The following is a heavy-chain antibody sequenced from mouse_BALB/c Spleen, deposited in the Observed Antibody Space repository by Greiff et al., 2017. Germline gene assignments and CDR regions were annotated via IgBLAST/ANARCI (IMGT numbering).Heavy chain of an antibody. CDR1: GYTFTDYN. Sequence: VQLKQFGAELVKPGASVKISCKASGYTFTDYNMDWVKQSHGKSLEWIGDINPNYDSTSYNQKFKGKATLTVDKSSSTAYMELRSLPSEDTAVDDCARRGGYYEGWFAYWGQGTTLTVSS. CDR3: ARRGGYYEGWFAY. D-gene: IGHD2-3*01. J-gene: IGHJ2*01. CDR2: INPNYDST. V-gene: IGHV1-18*01.